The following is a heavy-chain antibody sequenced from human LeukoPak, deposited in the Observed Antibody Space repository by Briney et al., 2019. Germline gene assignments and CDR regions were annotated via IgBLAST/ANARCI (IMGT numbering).Heavy chain of an antibody. D-gene: IGHD2-15*01. J-gene: IGHJ4*02. CDR1: GFTFSSYE. CDR3: AREEAYCSGTSCFRFFDY. Sequence: GSLRLSCAASGFTFSSYEINWVRQAPGKGLEWISYISSGGSIFYNADSVMGRFTISRDNPKNSLYLQMNSLRAEDTAVYYCAREEAYCSGTSCFRFFDYWGQGTLVSVSS. CDR2: ISSGGSIF. V-gene: IGHV3-48*03.